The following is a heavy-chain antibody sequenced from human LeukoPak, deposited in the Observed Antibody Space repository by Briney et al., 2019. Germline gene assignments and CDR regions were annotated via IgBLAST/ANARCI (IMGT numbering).Heavy chain of an antibody. CDR3: AKDYGPLSSY. J-gene: IGHJ4*02. CDR2: ISSSSSYI. V-gene: IGHV3-21*04. CDR1: GFTFSSYE. D-gene: IGHD4-17*01. Sequence: GGSLRLSCAASGFTFSSYEMNWVRQAPGKGLEWVSSISSSSSYIYYADSVKGRFTISRDNSKNTLYLQMNSLRAEDTAVYYCAKDYGPLSSYWGQGILVTVSS.